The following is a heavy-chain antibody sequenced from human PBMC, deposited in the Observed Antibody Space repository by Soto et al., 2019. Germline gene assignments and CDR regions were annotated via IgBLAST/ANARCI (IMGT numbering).Heavy chain of an antibody. J-gene: IGHJ5*02. V-gene: IGHV3-48*03. CDR1: GFIFSSYE. D-gene: IGHD2-2*02. CDR3: ARFNAYCSSTSCYTGSNWFDP. CDR2: INSGGDTI. Sequence: EVQLVESGGGLVQPGGSLRLSCAASGFIFSSYEMNWVRQAPGKGLEWISYINSGGDTIYYADAVRGRFTISRDNAKNSRYRPMDSLRDEDSAVYFCARFNAYCSSTSCYTGSNWFDPWGQGTLVTVSS.